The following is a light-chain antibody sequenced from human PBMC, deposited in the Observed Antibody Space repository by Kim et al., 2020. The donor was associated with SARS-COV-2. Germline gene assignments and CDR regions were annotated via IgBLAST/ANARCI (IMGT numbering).Light chain of an antibody. CDR3: NSRDSSGNHQV. Sequence: ALGQTVRITCKGDSLRSYYASWYQQKPGQAPVLVIYGKNNRPSGIPDRFSGSSSGNTASLTITGAQAEDEADYYCNSRDSSGNHQVFGTGTKVTVL. CDR2: GKN. V-gene: IGLV3-19*01. J-gene: IGLJ1*01. CDR1: SLRSYY.